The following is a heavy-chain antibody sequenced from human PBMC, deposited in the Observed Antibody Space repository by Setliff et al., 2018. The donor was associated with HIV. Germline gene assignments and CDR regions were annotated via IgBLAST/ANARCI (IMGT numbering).Heavy chain of an antibody. CDR2: MSGSGSTL. V-gene: IGHV3-48*03. CDR1: GFTLSDYE. Sequence: GGSLRLSCAASGFTLSDYEMNWVRQAPGKGLEWVSYMSGSGSTLYYANSVRCRFTISRDNAKNSLYLQMRSLRVDDTAVYYCARDAAADYWGPGTLVTVSS. CDR3: ARDAAADY. D-gene: IGHD2-15*01. J-gene: IGHJ4*02.